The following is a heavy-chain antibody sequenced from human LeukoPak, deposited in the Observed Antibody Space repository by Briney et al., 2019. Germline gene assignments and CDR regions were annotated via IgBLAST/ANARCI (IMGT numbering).Heavy chain of an antibody. CDR3: ARDAPEEDYGDYLFVY. J-gene: IGHJ4*02. CDR1: GYTFTSYA. V-gene: IGHV1-3*01. CDR2: INAGNGNT. Sequence: ASVKVSYKASGYTFTSYAMHWVRQAPGQRLEWMGWINAGNGNTKYSQKFQGRVTITRDTSASTAYMELSSLRSEDTAVYYCARDAPEEDYGDYLFVYWGQGTLVTVSS. D-gene: IGHD4-17*01.